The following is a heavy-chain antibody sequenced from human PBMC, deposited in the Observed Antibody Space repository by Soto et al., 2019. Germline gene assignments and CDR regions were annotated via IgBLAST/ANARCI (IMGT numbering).Heavy chain of an antibody. CDR3: TRGTGGDAFDI. V-gene: IGHV3-73*01. CDR2: IRSKANSYAS. Sequence: GGSLRLSCAASGFTFSGSAMHWVRQASGKGLEWVGRIRSKANSYASAYAASVKGRFTIARDDSKNTAYLQMNSLKTEDPALYYCTRGTGGDAFDIWGQGTMVTVSS. CDR1: GFTFSGSA. J-gene: IGHJ3*02. D-gene: IGHD7-27*01.